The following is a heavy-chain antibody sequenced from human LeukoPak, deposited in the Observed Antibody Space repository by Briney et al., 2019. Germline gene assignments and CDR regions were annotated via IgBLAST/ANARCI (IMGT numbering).Heavy chain of an antibody. CDR1: GGSFSGYY. Sequence: SETLSLTCAVYGGSFSGYYWNWIRQPTGKGLEWIGYIYYSGSTKYNPSLKSRVTISVDTPKNQFSLKVSSVTAADTAVYYCATDLFGIGPPWPKNDFGGKGPLATV. CDR3: ATDLFGIGPPWPKNDF. J-gene: IGHJ4*02. V-gene: IGHV4-59*01. CDR2: IYYSGST. D-gene: IGHD1-14*01.